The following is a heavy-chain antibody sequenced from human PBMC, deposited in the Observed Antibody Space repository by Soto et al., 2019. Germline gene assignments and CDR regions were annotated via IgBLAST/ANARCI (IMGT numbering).Heavy chain of an antibody. CDR2: FDPEDGET. CDR1: GYTLTELS. D-gene: IGHD3-10*01. Sequence: GASVKVSCKVSGYTLTELSMHWVRQAPGKGLEWMGGFDPEDGETIYAQKFQGRVTMTEDTSTDTAYMELSSLRSEDTAVYYCAXXXXXYGSGIFDYWGQGTLVNVSS. CDR3: AXXXXXYGSGIFDY. J-gene: IGHJ4*02. V-gene: IGHV1-24*01.